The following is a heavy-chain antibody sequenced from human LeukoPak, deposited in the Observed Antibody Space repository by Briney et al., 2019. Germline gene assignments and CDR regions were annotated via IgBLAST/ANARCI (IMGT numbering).Heavy chain of an antibody. CDR3: GYSSGYQQH. Sequence: SETLSLTCAVYGGAFSSYYWSWIRQPPGKGLEWIGEINHSGSTNYNPSLKSRVTISVDTSKNQFSLKLSSVTAADTAVYYCGYSSGYQQHWGQGTLVTVSS. D-gene: IGHD3-22*01. CDR2: INHSGST. V-gene: IGHV4-34*01. CDR1: GGAFSSYY. J-gene: IGHJ1*01.